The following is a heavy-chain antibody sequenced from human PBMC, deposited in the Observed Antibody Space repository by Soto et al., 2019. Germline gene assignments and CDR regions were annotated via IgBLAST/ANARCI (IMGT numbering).Heavy chain of an antibody. CDR1: GYTLTGYY. Sequence: GASVKVSCKASGYTLTGYYMHWVRQAPGQGLEWMGWINPNSGGTNYAQKFQGRVTMTRDTSISTAYMELSRLRSDDTAVYYCAREIVWSGLPGEHLNYYYYYGMDVWGQGTTVTVSS. D-gene: IGHD3-3*01. J-gene: IGHJ6*02. CDR3: AREIVWSGLPGEHLNYYYYYGMDV. CDR2: INPNSGGT. V-gene: IGHV1-2*02.